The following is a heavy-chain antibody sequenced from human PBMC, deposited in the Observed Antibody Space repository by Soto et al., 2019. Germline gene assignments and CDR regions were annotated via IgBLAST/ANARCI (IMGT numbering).Heavy chain of an antibody. V-gene: IGHV3-30*03. CDR3: VTDTRGS. Sequence: GGSLRLSCAASGFTFSSYGMHWVRQAPGKGLEWVAVISYDGSNKYYADSVKGRFTISRDNSKNTLYLQMNSLRAEDTAVYYCVTDTRGSWGQGTLVTVSS. CDR2: ISYDGSNK. D-gene: IGHD3-3*01. J-gene: IGHJ5*02. CDR1: GFTFSSYG.